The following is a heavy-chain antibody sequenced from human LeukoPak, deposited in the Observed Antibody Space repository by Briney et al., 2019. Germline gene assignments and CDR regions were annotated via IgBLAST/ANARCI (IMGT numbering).Heavy chain of an antibody. CDR2: IVVGSGNT. J-gene: IGHJ4*02. D-gene: IGHD3-22*01. CDR3: AADPYDSSGYQPTNDY. CDR1: GLTFTSSA. V-gene: IGHV1-58*01. Sequence: ASVTVSCKGSGLTFTSSAVQWVRQARGQRLEWIGWIVVGSGNTNYAQKFQERVTITRDMSTSTAYMELSSLRSEDTAVYYCAADPYDSSGYQPTNDYWGQGTLVTVSS.